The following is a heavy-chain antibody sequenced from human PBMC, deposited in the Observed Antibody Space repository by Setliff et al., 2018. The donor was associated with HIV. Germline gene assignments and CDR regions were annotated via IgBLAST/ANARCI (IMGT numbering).Heavy chain of an antibody. CDR3: ARDYQWLTYYYYYGMDV. J-gene: IGHJ6*02. D-gene: IGHD6-19*01. CDR2: IYYSGST. V-gene: IGHV4-39*07. Sequence: PSETLSLTCTVSGGSISSSSYYWGWIRQPPGKGLEWIGSIYYSGSTYYNPSLKSRVTISVDTSKNQFSLKLSSVTAADTAVYYCARDYQWLTYYYYYGMDVWGQGTTVTVSS. CDR1: GGSISSSSYY.